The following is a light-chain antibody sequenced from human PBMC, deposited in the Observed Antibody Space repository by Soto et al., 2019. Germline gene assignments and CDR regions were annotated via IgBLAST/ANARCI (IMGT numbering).Light chain of an antibody. Sequence: DIVMTQSPDSLSVSLGERATINCKSSQSVLYSSNNKNYLGWYQRKAGQPPKLLIYWASTRESGVPDLFSGSGSGTDFSLTISNLQAEDVAVYYCQQYYSIPFTFGPGTKVHIK. CDR2: WAS. CDR1: QSVLYSSNNKNY. J-gene: IGKJ3*01. V-gene: IGKV4-1*01. CDR3: QQYYSIPFT.